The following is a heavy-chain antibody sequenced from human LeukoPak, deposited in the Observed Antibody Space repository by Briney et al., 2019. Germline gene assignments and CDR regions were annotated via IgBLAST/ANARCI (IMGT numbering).Heavy chain of an antibody. Sequence: GGSLRLSCAASGFTFSSYNMNWVRQAPGKGLEWVSYISRSGNTIYYADSVKGRFTISRDNAKKTLFLQMNSLRDEDTAVYYCARGETAVTSYLHFWGQGTLVTVSS. V-gene: IGHV3-48*02. CDR2: ISRSGNTI. D-gene: IGHD4-17*01. CDR3: ARGETAVTSYLHF. J-gene: IGHJ4*02. CDR1: GFTFSSYN.